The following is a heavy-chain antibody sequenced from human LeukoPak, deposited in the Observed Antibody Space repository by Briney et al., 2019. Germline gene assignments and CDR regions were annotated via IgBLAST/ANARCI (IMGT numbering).Heavy chain of an antibody. D-gene: IGHD5-12*01. CDR3: ARDRGFTSYDY. V-gene: IGHV3-7*01. J-gene: IGHJ4*02. CDR1: GFTFRDSW. CDR2: INQDVSHK. Sequence: GGSLRLSCVASGFTFRDSWMHWIRQAPGKGLEWVANINQDVSHKYYVDSVEGRFTISRDTAENSVHLQMNSLRAEDTAVYYCARDRGFTSYDYWGQGILVTVSS.